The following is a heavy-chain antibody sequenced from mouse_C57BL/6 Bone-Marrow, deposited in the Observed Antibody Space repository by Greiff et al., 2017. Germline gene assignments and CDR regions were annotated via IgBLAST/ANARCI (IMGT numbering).Heavy chain of an antibody. J-gene: IGHJ1*03. CDR2: IDPSDSYT. Sequence: QVQLQQPGAELVRPGTSVKLSCKASGYTFTSYWMHWVTQRPGQGLEWIGVIDPSDSYTNYNQKFKGKATLTVDTSSSTAYMQLSSLTSEDSAVYDCARHGNCDYWYFDVWGTGTTVTVSS. CDR1: GYTFTSYW. D-gene: IGHD2-1*01. CDR3: ARHGNCDYWYFDV. V-gene: IGHV1-59*01.